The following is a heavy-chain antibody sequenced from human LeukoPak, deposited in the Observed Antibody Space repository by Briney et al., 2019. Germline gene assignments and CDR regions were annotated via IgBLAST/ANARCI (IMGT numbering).Heavy chain of an antibody. D-gene: IGHD3-9*01. J-gene: IGHJ4*02. Sequence: GGSLRLSCAASGFTFSSYWMHWVRQAPGKGLVWVSRFSSDGISTSYADSVKGRFTISRDNSKNTLYLQMNSLRAEDTAIYYCAKAGDTTAWFRDFDCWGQGTLVTVS. V-gene: IGHV3-74*01. CDR2: FSSDGIST. CDR1: GFTFSSYW. CDR3: AKAGDTTAWFRDFDC.